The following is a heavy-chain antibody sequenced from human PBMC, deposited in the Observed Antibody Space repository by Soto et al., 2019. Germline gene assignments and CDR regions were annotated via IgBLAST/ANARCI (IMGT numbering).Heavy chain of an antibody. D-gene: IGHD2-21*01. CDR2: INAPGETK. J-gene: IGHJ4*02. Sequence: EVQLVESGGGLVQPGGSLRLSCAASGFTFSNYGMNWARRAPGRGLEWVTHINAPGETKSYSDSVKGRFTVSRDDVKNYLYLQMNSLTADDTAIYYCARDPEGINDFDYWCQGTLVTVSS. CDR1: GFTFSNYG. V-gene: IGHV3-48*04. CDR3: ARDPEGINDFDY.